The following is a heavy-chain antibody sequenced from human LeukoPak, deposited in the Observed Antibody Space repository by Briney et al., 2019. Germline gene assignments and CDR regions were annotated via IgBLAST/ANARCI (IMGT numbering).Heavy chain of an antibody. Sequence: TGGSLRLSCAASGFTFSSYWMSWVRQAPGKGLEWVSYISISGTTIYYADSVKGRFTISRDNAKNSLYLQMNSLRAEDTAVYYCASASSGWSWGQGTLVTVSS. D-gene: IGHD6-19*01. CDR3: ASASSGWS. J-gene: IGHJ4*02. CDR1: GFTFSSYW. V-gene: IGHV3-48*04. CDR2: ISISGTTI.